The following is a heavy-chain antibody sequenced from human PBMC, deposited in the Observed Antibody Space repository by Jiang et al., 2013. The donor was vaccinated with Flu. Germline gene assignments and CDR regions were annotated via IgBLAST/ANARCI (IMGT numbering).Heavy chain of an antibody. CDR1: GYKFSDFG. J-gene: IGHJ4*02. CDR2: VSAKDGHT. CDR3: ARITYYDILTGHFDN. V-gene: IGHV1-18*01. Sequence: GAEVKKPGASVKVSCKTSGYKFSDFGITWVRQAPGQGLEWMGWVSAKDGHTRYSQRLQDRVTMTLDISTSTGYMELKSLTFDDTAVYYCARITYYDILTGHFDNWGQGTLVAVST. D-gene: IGHD3-9*01.